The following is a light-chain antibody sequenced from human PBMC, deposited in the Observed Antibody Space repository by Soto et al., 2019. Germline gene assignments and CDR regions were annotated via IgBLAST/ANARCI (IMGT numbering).Light chain of an antibody. CDR1: QSVSSNY. V-gene: IGKV3-20*01. J-gene: IGKJ2*01. CDR3: QHYDSSPYT. Sequence: EIVLTQSPGTLSLSPGERATLSCRASQSVSSNYLAWYQQKPGQAPRLLIYGASSRATGIPDRYSGSGSGTDFTLTISRLESEDSEVYYSQHYDSSPYTSGQGTKLE. CDR2: GAS.